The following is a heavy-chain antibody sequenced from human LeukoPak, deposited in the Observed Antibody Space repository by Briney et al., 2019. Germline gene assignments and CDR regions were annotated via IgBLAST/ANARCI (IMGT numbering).Heavy chain of an antibody. V-gene: IGHV3-7*01. CDR3: ARDRRAASAPDY. D-gene: IGHD6-13*01. CDR1: GFNFSSHW. Sequence: SGGFLRLSCVASGFNFSSHWMSWVRQAPGKGLEWVGNIKKDGGEIFYARSVKGRFIISRDNAKNAVYLQMSSLRGEDTALYYCARDRRAASAPDYWGQGTLVTVS. J-gene: IGHJ4*02. CDR2: IKKDGGEI.